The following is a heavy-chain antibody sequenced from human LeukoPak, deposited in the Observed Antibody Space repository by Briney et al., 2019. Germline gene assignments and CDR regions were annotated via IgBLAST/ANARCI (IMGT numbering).Heavy chain of an antibody. J-gene: IGHJ5*02. D-gene: IGHD2-15*01. CDR3: AREVVAATFRWFDP. Sequence: SETLSLTCTVSGGSISSYYRSWIRQPPGKGLEWIGYIYYSGSTNYNPSLKSRVTISVDTSKNQFSLKLSSVTAADTAVYYCAREVVAATFRWFDPWGQGTLVTVSS. V-gene: IGHV4-59*12. CDR2: IYYSGST. CDR1: GGSISSYY.